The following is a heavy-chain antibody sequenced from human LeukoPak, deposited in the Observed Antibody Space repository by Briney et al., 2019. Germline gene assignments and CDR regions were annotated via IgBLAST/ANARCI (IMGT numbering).Heavy chain of an antibody. D-gene: IGHD1-26*01. V-gene: IGHV1-2*02. J-gene: IGHJ6*03. Sequence: GASVTVSCKASGYTFTGYYMHWVRQAPGQGLEGMGWINPNSGGTNYAQKFQGRVTMTRDTSISTAYMELSRLRSDDTAVYYCARDGELDPDYYYYMDVWGKGTTVTVSS. CDR1: GYTFTGYY. CDR2: INPNSGGT. CDR3: ARDGELDPDYYYYMDV.